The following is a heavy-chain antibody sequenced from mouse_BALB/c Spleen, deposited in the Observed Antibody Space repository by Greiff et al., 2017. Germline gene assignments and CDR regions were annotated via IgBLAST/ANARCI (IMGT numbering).Heavy chain of an antibody. Sequence: EVKLQESGGGLVQPGGSRKLSCAASGFTFSSFGMHWVRQAPEKGLEWVAYISSGSSTIYYADTVKGRFTISRDNPKNTLFLQMTSLRSEDTAMYYCARYTLYAMDYWGQGTSVTVSS. V-gene: IGHV5-17*02. CDR1: GFTFSSFG. CDR2: ISSGSSTI. J-gene: IGHJ4*01. CDR3: ARYTLYAMDY.